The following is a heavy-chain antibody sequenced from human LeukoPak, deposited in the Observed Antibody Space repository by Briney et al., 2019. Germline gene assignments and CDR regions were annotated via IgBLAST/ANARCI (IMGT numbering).Heavy chain of an antibody. D-gene: IGHD1-26*01. CDR3: ARLVVGAIDY. V-gene: IGHV3-7*01. CDR1: GFTFSSYW. J-gene: IGHJ4*02. Sequence: GGSLRLSCAASGFTFSSYWMSWVRQAPGKGLEWAANIKQDGSEKYYVDSVKGRFTISRDDAKKSLYLQMNSLRAEDTAVYHCARLVVGAIDYWGQGTLVTVSS. CDR2: IKQDGSEK.